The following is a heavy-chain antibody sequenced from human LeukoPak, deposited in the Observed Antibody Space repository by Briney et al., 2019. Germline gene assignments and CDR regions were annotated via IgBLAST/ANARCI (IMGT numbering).Heavy chain of an antibody. D-gene: IGHD5-12*01. Sequence: PSQTLSLTCAVSGGSISSGGYSWSWIRQPPGKGLEWIGYIYHSGSTYYNPSLKSRVTISVDRSKNQFSLKLSSVTAADTAVYYCARGGWLRPFAYWGQGTLVTVSS. CDR1: GGSISSGGYS. CDR2: IYHSGST. J-gene: IGHJ4*02. V-gene: IGHV4-30-2*01. CDR3: ARGGWLRPFAY.